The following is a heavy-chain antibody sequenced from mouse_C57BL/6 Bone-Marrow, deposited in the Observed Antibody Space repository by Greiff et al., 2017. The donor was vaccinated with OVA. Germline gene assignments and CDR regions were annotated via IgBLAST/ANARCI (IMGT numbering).Heavy chain of an antibody. CDR2: SRNKANDYTT. V-gene: IGHV7-1*01. Sequence: EVKLMESGGGLVQSGRSLRLSCATSGFTFSDFYMEWVRQAPGKGLEWIAASRNKANDYTTEYSASVKGLFIVSRDTSPSILYLQMNALRAEDTAIYYCARDAPDGYYVDYWGQGTSVTVSS. D-gene: IGHD2-3*01. CDR1: GFTFSDFY. CDR3: ARDAPDGYYVDY. J-gene: IGHJ4*01.